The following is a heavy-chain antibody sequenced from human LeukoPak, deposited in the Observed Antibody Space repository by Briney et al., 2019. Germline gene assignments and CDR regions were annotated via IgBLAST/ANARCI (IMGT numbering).Heavy chain of an antibody. CDR1: GFTFSSYS. Sequence: GGSLRLSCAASGFTFSSYSMNWVRQAPGKGLEWVAVISYDGSNKYYADSVKGRFTISRDNSKNTLYLQMNSLRAEDTAVYYCAKYASLDYWGQGTLVTVSS. CDR2: ISYDGSNK. D-gene: IGHD2-8*01. CDR3: AKYASLDY. J-gene: IGHJ4*02. V-gene: IGHV3-30*18.